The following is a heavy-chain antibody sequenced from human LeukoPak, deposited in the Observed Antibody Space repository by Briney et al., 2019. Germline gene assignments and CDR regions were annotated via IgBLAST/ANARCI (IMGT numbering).Heavy chain of an antibody. J-gene: IGHJ4*02. CDR1: GFTFSSYA. Sequence: GGSLRLSCAASGFTFSSYAMHWVRQAPGKGLEYVSAISSNGGSTYYANSVKGRFTISRDNSKNTLYLQMGSLRAEDMAVYYCAREVAVAAPLGYWGQGTLVAVSS. V-gene: IGHV3-64*01. CDR3: AREVAVAAPLGY. CDR2: ISSNGGST. D-gene: IGHD6-19*01.